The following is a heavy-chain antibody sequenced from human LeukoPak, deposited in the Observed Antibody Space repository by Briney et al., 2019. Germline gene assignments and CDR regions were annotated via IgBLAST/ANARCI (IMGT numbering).Heavy chain of an antibody. J-gene: IGHJ5*02. V-gene: IGHV3-43D*03. D-gene: IGHD6-19*01. CDR2: ITWDGGST. CDR1: GFTFGEYG. CDR3: AKDIHIGHGSGWPES. Sequence: GGSLRLSCVGSGFTFGEYGMHWVRQVPGKGLEWVSHITWDGGSTYYAGSVKGRFTISRDNSKNSLYLQMNSLGAEDTALYYCAKDIHIGHGSGWPESWGQGTLVTVSS.